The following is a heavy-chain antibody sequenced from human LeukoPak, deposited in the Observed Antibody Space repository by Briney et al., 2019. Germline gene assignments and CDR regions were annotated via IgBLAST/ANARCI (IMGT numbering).Heavy chain of an antibody. Sequence: SETLSFTCTVSGGSISSGDYYWSWIRQPPGKGLEWIGYIYYSGSTNYNPSLKSRVTISVDTSKNQFSLKLSSVTAADTAVYYCARVGDGYNYPFGYYFDYWGQGTLVTVSS. D-gene: IGHD5-24*01. J-gene: IGHJ4*02. V-gene: IGHV4-30-4*01. CDR3: ARVGDGYNYPFGYYFDY. CDR1: GGSISSGDYY. CDR2: IYYSGST.